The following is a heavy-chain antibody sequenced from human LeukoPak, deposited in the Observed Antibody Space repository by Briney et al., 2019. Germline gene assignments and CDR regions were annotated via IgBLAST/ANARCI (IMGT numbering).Heavy chain of an antibody. CDR1: GYTFTSYD. Sequence: ASVKVSCKASGYTFTSYDINWVRQATGQGLEWMGWMNPNSGNTGYAQKFQGRVTMTRSTSISTAYMELSSLRSEDTAVYYCARVRVPYYDYVWGSYRRGSYFDYWGQGTLVTVSS. V-gene: IGHV1-8*01. CDR3: ARVRVPYYDYVWGSYRRGSYFDY. D-gene: IGHD3-16*02. CDR2: MNPNSGNT. J-gene: IGHJ4*02.